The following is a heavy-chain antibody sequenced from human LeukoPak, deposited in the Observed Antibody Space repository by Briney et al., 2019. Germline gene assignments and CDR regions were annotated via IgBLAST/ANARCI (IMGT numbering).Heavy chain of an antibody. D-gene: IGHD4-17*01. CDR3: ARVEYGDYHYYYGMDV. Sequence: ASVKVSCRASVYTPNSYCISLVRQAAGQGLEWMGRISAYNGNTNYAQKLQGRVTMTTDTSTSTAYMELRSLRSDDTAVYYCARVEYGDYHYYYGMDVWGQGTTVTVSS. CDR1: VYTPNSYC. V-gene: IGHV1-18*01. J-gene: IGHJ6*02. CDR2: ISAYNGNT.